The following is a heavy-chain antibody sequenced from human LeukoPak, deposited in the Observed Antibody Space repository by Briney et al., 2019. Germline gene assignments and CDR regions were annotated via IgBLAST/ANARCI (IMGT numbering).Heavy chain of an antibody. CDR1: GFTFSNAW. D-gene: IGHD1-26*01. Sequence: GGSLRLSRAASGFTFSNAWMSWVRQAPGKGLEWVGRIKSKTDGGTTDYAAPVKGRFTISRDDSKNTLYLQMNSLKTEDTAVYYCTTDVATLDAFDIWGQGTMVTVSS. J-gene: IGHJ3*02. CDR2: IKSKTDGGTT. V-gene: IGHV3-15*01. CDR3: TTDVATLDAFDI.